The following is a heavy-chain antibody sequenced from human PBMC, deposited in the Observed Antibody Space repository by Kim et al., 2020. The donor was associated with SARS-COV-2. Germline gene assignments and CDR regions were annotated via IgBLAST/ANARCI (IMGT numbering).Heavy chain of an antibody. CDR3: TRTPTFYDVLTGFGGVAFDI. V-gene: IGHV3-73*01. CDR2: IRSKTNTYAT. CDR1: GFTFSDSG. D-gene: IGHD3-9*01. J-gene: IGHJ3*02. Sequence: GGSLRLSCAASGFTFSDSGIHWVRQASGKGLEWVGRIRSKTNTYATAYAASVNGRFTISRDDSENTAYLQMNSLKTDDTAVYYCTRTPTFYDVLTGFGGVAFDIWGQGTVVTVSS.